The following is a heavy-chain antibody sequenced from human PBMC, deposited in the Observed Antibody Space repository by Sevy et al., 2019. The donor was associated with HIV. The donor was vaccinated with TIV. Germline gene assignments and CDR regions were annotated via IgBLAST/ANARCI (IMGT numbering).Heavy chain of an antibody. V-gene: IGHV5-51*01. CDR3: ATSRSGYFDSSGYYIY. CDR1: GYSFSSHW. J-gene: IGHJ4*02. CDR2: VLPEDSGT. Sequence: GESLKISCKGSGYSFSSHWIGWVRHMPGKGLEWMGIVLPEDSGTRYSPSFEGQVTFSADKSTSTAYLQWSSLKASDTAIYYCATSRSGYFDSSGYYIYWGQGTLVTVSS. D-gene: IGHD3-22*01.